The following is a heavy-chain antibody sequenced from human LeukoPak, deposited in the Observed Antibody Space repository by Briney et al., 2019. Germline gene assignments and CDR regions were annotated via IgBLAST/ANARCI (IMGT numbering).Heavy chain of an antibody. CDR1: GGSSSGYY. CDR2: IYYSGST. Sequence: KPSETLSLSCTVFGGSSSGYYWSWLRQPPGRGLEWIGYIYYSGSTNYNPSLKSRVTISVDTSKNQFSLKLSSVTAADTAVYYCARGCSAGTPHNWFDPWGQGTLVTVSS. V-gene: IGHV4-59*01. CDR3: ARGCSAGTPHNWFDP. J-gene: IGHJ5*02. D-gene: IGHD6-13*01.